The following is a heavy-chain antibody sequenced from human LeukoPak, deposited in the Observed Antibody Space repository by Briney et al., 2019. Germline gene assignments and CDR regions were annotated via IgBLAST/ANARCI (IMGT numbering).Heavy chain of an antibody. Sequence: GGSLRLSCAASGFTFSSYEMHWVRQAPGKGLEWVSYISTSGSSTSGSTIYYADSVKGRFTISRDNAKNSLYLQMNSLRAEDTALYYCARDSGGSSPLDYWGQGTLVTVSS. CDR3: ARDSGGSSPLDY. D-gene: IGHD2-15*01. J-gene: IGHJ4*02. CDR2: ISTSGSSTSGSTI. V-gene: IGHV3-48*03. CDR1: GFTFSSYE.